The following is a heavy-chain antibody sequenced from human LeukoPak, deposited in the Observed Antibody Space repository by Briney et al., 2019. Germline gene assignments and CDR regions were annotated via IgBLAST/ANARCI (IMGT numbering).Heavy chain of an antibody. CDR1: GFTFSSYE. V-gene: IGHV3-48*03. J-gene: IGHJ6*02. CDR3: ARSLFYCTITTCCYYYYGMDV. CDR2: ISSSGGTI. Sequence: GGSLRLSCSASGFTFSSYEMNWVRQAPGKGLEWVSYISSSGGTIYYADSVKGRFTISRDNAKNSLYLRMNSLRAEDTAVYYCARSLFYCTITTCCYYYYGMDVWGRGTTVTVSS. D-gene: IGHD2-2*01.